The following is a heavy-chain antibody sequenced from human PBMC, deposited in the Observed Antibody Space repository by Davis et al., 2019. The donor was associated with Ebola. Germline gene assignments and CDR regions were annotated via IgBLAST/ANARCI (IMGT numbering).Heavy chain of an antibody. CDR3: ARHGPFSSGWYRFDP. CDR1: GYSFTSNW. D-gene: IGHD6-19*01. Sequence: KVSCKGSGYSFTSNWIGWVRQMPGKGLEWMGIIWPGDSDTRYSPSFQGQVTISADKSTSTAYLQWNSLKASDTATYYCARHGPFSSGWYRFDPWGQGTVVTVSS. V-gene: IGHV5-51*01. J-gene: IGHJ5*02. CDR2: IWPGDSDT.